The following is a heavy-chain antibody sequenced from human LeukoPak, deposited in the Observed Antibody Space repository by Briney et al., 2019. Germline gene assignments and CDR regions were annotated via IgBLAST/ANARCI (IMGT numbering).Heavy chain of an antibody. Sequence: GASVKVSCKASGYTFTSYDINWVRQATGQGLEWMGWMNPNSGNTGYAQKFQGRVTMTRNTSISTAYMELSSLRSEDTAVYYCARVGYCGGDCYPYGMDVWGQGTTVTVSS. CDR2: MNPNSGNT. D-gene: IGHD2-21*02. J-gene: IGHJ6*02. V-gene: IGHV1-8*01. CDR3: ARVGYCGGDCYPYGMDV. CDR1: GYTFTSYD.